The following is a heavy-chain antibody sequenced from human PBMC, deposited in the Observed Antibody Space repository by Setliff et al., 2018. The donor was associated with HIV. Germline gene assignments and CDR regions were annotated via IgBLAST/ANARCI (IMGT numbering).Heavy chain of an antibody. CDR2: IKQDGSEK. Sequence: PGESLKISCAASGFTFSTYWMTWVRQAPGKGLEWVANIKQDGSEKNYVDSVKGRITISRDNAKNSLYLQMNSLRAEDTAVYYCARDWVDTAMADDYWGQGTLVTVSS. CDR3: ARDWVDTAMADDY. D-gene: IGHD5-18*01. CDR1: GFTFSTYW. J-gene: IGHJ4*02. V-gene: IGHV3-7*01.